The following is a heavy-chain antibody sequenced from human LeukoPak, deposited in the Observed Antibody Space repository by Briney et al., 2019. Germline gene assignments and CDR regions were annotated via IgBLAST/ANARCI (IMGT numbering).Heavy chain of an antibody. V-gene: IGHV3-21*01. CDR1: GFTFSSYS. J-gene: IGHJ6*02. CDR3: ARDRVAVAGTPLMYYYYGMDV. Sequence: GGSLRLSCAASGFTFSSYSMNWVRQAPGKGLEWVSSISSSSYIYYADSVKGRFTISRDNSKNTLYLQMNSLRAEDTAVYYCARDRVAVAGTPLMYYYYGMDVWGQGTTVTVSS. CDR2: ISSSSYI. D-gene: IGHD6-19*01.